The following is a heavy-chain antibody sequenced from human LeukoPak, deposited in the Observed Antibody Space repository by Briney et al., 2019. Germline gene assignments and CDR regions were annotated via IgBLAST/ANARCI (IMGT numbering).Heavy chain of an antibody. CDR3: AGGIAAAGNYYYYYMDV. CDR2: INWNGGST. D-gene: IGHD6-13*01. CDR1: GFTFDDYG. J-gene: IGHJ6*03. V-gene: IGHV3-20*04. Sequence: GGSLRLSCAASGFTFDDYGMSWVRQAPGKGLEWVSGINWNGGSTGYADSVKGRFTISRDNAKSSLYLQMNSLRAEDTALYYCAGGIAAAGNYYYYYMDVWGKGTTVSVSS.